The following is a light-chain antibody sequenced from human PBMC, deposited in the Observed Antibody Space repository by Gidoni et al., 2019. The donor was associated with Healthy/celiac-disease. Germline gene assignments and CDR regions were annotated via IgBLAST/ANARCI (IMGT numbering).Light chain of an antibody. J-gene: IGKJ2*01. CDR2: KAS. V-gene: IGKV1-5*03. CDR1: QSISSW. Sequence: DIKMTQSPSTLSASVGDRVTITCRASQSISSWLAWYQQKPGKAPKLLIYKASSLESGVPSRFSGSGSGTEFTLTISSLQPDDFATYYCQQYNSYSHTFXXXTKLEIK. CDR3: QQYNSYSHT.